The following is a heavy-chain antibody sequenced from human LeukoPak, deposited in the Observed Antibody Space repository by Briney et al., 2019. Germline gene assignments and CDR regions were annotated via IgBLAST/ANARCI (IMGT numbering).Heavy chain of an antibody. J-gene: IGHJ3*02. CDR2: ISDDGTRK. D-gene: IGHD5-12*01. V-gene: IGHV3-30*03. CDR1: GFTFSSYG. Sequence: PGGSLRLSCSASGFTFSSYGIHWVRLAPGKGPEWVAVISDDGTRKYYADSVQGRFTISRDNSKNTLYLQMNSLRAEDMAVYYCAREFSGYAFDIWGQGTMVTVSS. CDR3: AREFSGYAFDI.